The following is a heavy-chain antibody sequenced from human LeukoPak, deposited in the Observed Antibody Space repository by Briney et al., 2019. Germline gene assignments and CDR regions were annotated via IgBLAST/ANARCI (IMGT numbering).Heavy chain of an antibody. CDR3: ARDGAYWFDP. Sequence: SETLSLTCTASGGSISSSSYYWGWIRQPPGKGLEWIGSIYYSGSTYYNPSLKSRVTISVDTSKNQFSLKLSSVTAADTAVYYCARDGAYWFDPWGQGTLVTVSS. J-gene: IGHJ5*02. CDR2: IYYSGST. D-gene: IGHD3-10*01. V-gene: IGHV4-39*07. CDR1: GGSISSSSYY.